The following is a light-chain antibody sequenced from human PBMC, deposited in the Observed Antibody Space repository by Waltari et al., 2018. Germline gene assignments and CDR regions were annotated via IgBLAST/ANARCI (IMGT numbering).Light chain of an antibody. CDR1: RSNIGADYA. V-gene: IGLV1-40*01. J-gene: IGLJ3*02. Sequence: QSALTQPPSVSVAPGQRVTISCTGSRSNIGADYAVPWYQQLPPTAPKPLIHGNSNRPAGVPDRFSGSKSGTSASLAITGLQAEDEADYYCQSYDNRLSAWVFGGGTKLTVL. CDR2: GNS. CDR3: QSYDNRLSAWV.